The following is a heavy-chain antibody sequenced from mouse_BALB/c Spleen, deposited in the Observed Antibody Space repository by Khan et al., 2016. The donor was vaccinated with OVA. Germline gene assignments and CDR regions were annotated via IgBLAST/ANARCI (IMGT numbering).Heavy chain of an antibody. CDR2: FNPNNGYT. D-gene: IGHD1-1*01. J-gene: IGHJ3*01. V-gene: IGHV1-18*01. Sequence: VQLQQSGPELVKPGASVKISCKTSGYTFTEYTMHWVKQSHGKSLEWIGGFNPNNGYTSYSQNFKGKATLTVDKSSNTAYMELRSLTSEDSAVFDCARGNYYGSTSWFGYWGQGTLVTVSA. CDR3: ARGNYYGSTSWFGY. CDR1: GYTFTEYT.